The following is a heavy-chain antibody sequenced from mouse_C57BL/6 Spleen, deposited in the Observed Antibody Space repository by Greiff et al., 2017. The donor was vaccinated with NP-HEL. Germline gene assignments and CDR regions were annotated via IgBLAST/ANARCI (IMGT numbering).Heavy chain of an antibody. CDR3: AKPYYGSTLYAMDY. CDR1: GFSLTSYG. CDR2: IWGDGSS. D-gene: IGHD1-1*01. J-gene: IGHJ4*01. Sequence: VQLKESGPGLVAPSPSLSITCTVSGFSLTSYGVSWVRQPPGQGLEWLGVIWGDGSSNYHSALISRLSISKDNSKSQVFLKLSSLHADDTATYYCAKPYYGSTLYAMDYWGQGTSVTVSS. V-gene: IGHV2-3*01.